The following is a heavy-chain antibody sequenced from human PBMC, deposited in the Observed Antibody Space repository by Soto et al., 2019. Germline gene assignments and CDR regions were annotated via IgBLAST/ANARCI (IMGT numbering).Heavy chain of an antibody. Sequence: GGSLRLSCAASGFTCINYAMGWVRQAPGKGLEWVSAITGSGSDTYYLDSVKGRFTISRDNSKNTLFLQVNSLRAEDTAIYYCAKLGSSAWSPHYYFDYWGQGTLVTVSS. CDR2: ITGSGSDT. J-gene: IGHJ4*02. V-gene: IGHV3-23*01. CDR1: GFTCINYA. CDR3: AKLGSSAWSPHYYFDY. D-gene: IGHD3-10*01.